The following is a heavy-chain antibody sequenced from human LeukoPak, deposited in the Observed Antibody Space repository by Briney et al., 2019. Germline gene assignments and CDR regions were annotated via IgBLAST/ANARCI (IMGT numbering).Heavy chain of an antibody. CDR3: VRSMNGRYGFFDY. CDR1: GFTFSSYW. Sequence: GGSLRLSCAASGFTFSSYWMSWVRQAPGKGLEWVANIKQDGSEKYYVDSVEGRFTISRDNAKNSLYLQMNSLRAEDTAVYYCVRSMNGRYGFFDYWGQGILVTVSS. J-gene: IGHJ4*02. D-gene: IGHD1-26*01. CDR2: IKQDGSEK. V-gene: IGHV3-7*01.